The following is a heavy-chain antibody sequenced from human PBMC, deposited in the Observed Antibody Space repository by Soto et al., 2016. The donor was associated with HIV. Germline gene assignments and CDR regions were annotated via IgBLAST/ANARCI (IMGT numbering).Heavy chain of an antibody. D-gene: IGHD5-18*01. CDR3: ASGIQPWGHAFDI. J-gene: IGHJ3*02. Sequence: QVQLVQSGAEVKKPGASVKVSCKASGYTFNDYYMHWVRQAPGQGLEWMGWINPHNGATKYAQKLQGRVTMTRNTSISTAYMEVRSLRSDDTAVYYCASGIQPWGHAFDIWGQGTMVTVSS. V-gene: IGHV1-2*02. CDR1: GYTFNDYY. CDR2: INPHNGAT.